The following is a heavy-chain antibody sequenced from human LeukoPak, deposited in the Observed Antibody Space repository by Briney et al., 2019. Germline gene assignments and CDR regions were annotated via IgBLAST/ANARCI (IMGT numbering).Heavy chain of an antibody. J-gene: IGHJ4*02. CDR3: AREGYSYGYGFDY. CDR2: IYTSGST. V-gene: IGHV4-4*07. Sequence: SETLSLTCTVSGGFISSYYWSWIRQPAGKGLEWIGRIYTSGSTNYNPSLKSRVTISVDKSKNQFSLKLSSVTAADTAVYYCAREGYSYGYGFDYWGQGTLVTVSS. CDR1: GGFISSYY. D-gene: IGHD5-18*01.